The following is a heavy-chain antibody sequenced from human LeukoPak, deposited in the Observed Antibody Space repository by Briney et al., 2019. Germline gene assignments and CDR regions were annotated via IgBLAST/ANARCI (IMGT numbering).Heavy chain of an antibody. Sequence: SETLSLTCAVYGGSFSGYYWSWIRQPPGKGLEWIGEINHSRSTNYNPSLKSRVTISVDTSKNQFSLKLSSVTAADTAVYYCARSGDAFDIWGQGTMVTVSS. J-gene: IGHJ3*02. V-gene: IGHV4-34*01. CDR2: INHSRST. CDR3: ARSGDAFDI. CDR1: GGSFSGYY.